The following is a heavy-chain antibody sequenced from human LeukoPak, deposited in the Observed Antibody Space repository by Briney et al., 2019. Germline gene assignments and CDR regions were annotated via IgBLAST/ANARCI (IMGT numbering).Heavy chain of an antibody. CDR2: ISSSSSYT. Sequence: GGSLRLSCAASGVTFSDYYMSWIRQAPGKGLEWVSYISSSSSYTNYADSVKGRFTISRDNAKNSLYLQMNSLRAEDTAVYYCARDLGRSYYYGMDVWGQGTTVTVSS. CDR1: GVTFSDYY. CDR3: ARDLGRSYYYGMDV. V-gene: IGHV3-11*05. J-gene: IGHJ6*02.